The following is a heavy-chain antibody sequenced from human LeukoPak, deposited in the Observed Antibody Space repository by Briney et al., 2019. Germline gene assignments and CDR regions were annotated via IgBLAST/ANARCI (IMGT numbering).Heavy chain of an antibody. CDR2: ISGYNGDT. V-gene: IGHV1-18*01. CDR3: ARFIAVAGTYYFDY. Sequence: GASVKVSCKASGYTFTSYGISWVRQAPGQGLEWMGWISGYNGDTNFAQKLQGRVTMTTDASTRTAYMELRSLRSDDTAVYYCARFIAVAGTYYFDYWGQGTLVTVSS. D-gene: IGHD6-19*01. CDR1: GYTFTSYG. J-gene: IGHJ4*02.